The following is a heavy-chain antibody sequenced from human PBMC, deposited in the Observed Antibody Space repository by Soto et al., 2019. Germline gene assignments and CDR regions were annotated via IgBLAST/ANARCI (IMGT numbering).Heavy chain of an antibody. CDR3: SRVFGRHYDRTFNY. D-gene: IGHD3-3*01. J-gene: IGHJ4*02. V-gene: IGHV4-59*01. Sequence: GPGPGVASETLSLTCTVSGGSISTYYWNWLRQPPGKGLEWIGYIYYTGNTNYNPSLKSRVTISVDTSKNQFSLKLRSVTAADTAVYYCSRVFGRHYDRTFNYWGQGTLVTVSS. CDR2: IYYTGNT. CDR1: GGSISTYY.